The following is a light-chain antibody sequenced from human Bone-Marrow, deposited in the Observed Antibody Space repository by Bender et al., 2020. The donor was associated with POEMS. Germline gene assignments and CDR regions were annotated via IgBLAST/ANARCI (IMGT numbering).Light chain of an antibody. V-gene: IGLV2-8*01. CDR1: SGDIGTYNY. CDR2: EVN. CDR3: GSYTSSGTLYV. J-gene: IGLJ1*01. Sequence: QSALTQPPSASGSPGESVTISCTGTSGDIGTYNYVSWYQQHPGKAPKLMIYEVNKRPSGVPDRFSGSKSGNTASLTVSGLQAEDEADYYCGSYTSSGTLYVFGAGTKVTVL.